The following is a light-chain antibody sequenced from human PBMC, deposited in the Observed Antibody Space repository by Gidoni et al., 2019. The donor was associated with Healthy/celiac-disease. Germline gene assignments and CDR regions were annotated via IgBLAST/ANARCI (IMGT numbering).Light chain of an antibody. Sequence: QSVLTQPPPASGTPGQRVTISCSGSSSNIGSNYVYWYQQLPGTAPKLLIYRNNPRPSGVPDRFSGSKSGTSASLAISGLRSEDEADYYCAAWDDSLSGLVFGGGTKLTVL. V-gene: IGLV1-47*01. CDR3: AAWDDSLSGLV. CDR1: SSNIGSNY. J-gene: IGLJ2*01. CDR2: RNN.